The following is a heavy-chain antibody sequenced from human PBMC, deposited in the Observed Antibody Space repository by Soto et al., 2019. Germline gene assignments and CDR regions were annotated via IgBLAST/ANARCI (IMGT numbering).Heavy chain of an antibody. CDR2: IYHSGST. CDR1: GGSISSSNW. Sequence: PSETLSLTCAVSGGSISSSNWWSWVRQPPGKGLEWIGEIYHSGSTNYNPSLKSRVTTSVDKSKNQFSLKLSSVTAADTAVYYCASWDPRFRSYAMDVWGQGTTVTVSS. V-gene: IGHV4-4*02. D-gene: IGHD2-2*01. CDR3: ASWDPRFRSYAMDV. J-gene: IGHJ6*02.